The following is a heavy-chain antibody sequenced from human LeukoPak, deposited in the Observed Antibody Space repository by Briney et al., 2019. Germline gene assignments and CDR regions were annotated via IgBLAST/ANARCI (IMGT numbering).Heavy chain of an antibody. CDR1: GYTFSTYY. Sequence: ASVKVSCKASGYTFSTYYIHWMRQAPGQGLEWMGIISPSGGSTSYAQKFQGRVTMTRDTSTSTVYMELSSLRSEDTAVYYCTRTYYYDSSGYYYGRDAFDIWGQGTMVTVSS. CDR2: ISPSGGST. V-gene: IGHV1-46*01. J-gene: IGHJ3*02. D-gene: IGHD3-22*01. CDR3: TRTYYYDSSGYYYGRDAFDI.